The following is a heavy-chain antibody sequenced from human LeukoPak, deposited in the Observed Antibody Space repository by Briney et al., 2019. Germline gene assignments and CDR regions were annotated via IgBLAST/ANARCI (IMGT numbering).Heavy chain of an antibody. V-gene: IGHV3-21*01. CDR2: ISSSSSYI. CDR3: ARELAPTVEGTSGGDY. J-gene: IGHJ4*02. Sequence: GGSLRLSCAASGFTFSSYSMNWVRQAPGKGLEWVSSISSSSSYIYYADSVKGRFTISRDNAKNSLYLQMNSLRAEDTAVYYCARELAPTVEGTSGGDYWGQGTLVTVSS. D-gene: IGHD1/OR15-1a*01. CDR1: GFTFSSYS.